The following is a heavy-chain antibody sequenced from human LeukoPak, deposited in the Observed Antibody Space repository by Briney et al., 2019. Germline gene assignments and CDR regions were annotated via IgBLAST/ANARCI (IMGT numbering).Heavy chain of an antibody. Sequence: PGGSLRLSCAASGLSSGSSALGWVRQAPGKGLEWISSISGSGSYTYYADSVKGRFTISRDNSKNTVYLQMNSLRGEDTAVYYCATRSFYYGMDVWGQGTTVTVSS. CDR2: ISGSGSYT. V-gene: IGHV3-23*01. J-gene: IGHJ6*02. CDR3: ATRSFYYGMDV. CDR1: GLSSGSSA.